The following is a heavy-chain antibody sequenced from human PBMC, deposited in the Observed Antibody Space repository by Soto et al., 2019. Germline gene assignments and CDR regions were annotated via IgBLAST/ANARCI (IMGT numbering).Heavy chain of an antibody. V-gene: IGHV3-23*01. CDR1: GFTFSSYA. J-gene: IGHJ4*02. CDR2: ISGSGGST. Sequence: EVQLLESGGGLVQPGGSLRLSCAASGFTFSSYAMSWVLQAPGKGLEWVSAISGSGGSTYYADSVKGRFTISRDNSKNTLYLQMNSLRAEDTVVYYCAKFDGIAVACHFDYWGQGTLVTVAS. D-gene: IGHD6-19*01. CDR3: AKFDGIAVACHFDY.